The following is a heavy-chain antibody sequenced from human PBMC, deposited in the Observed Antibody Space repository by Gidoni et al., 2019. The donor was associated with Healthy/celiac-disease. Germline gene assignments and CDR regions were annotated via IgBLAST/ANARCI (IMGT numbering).Heavy chain of an antibody. CDR3: ARDADDYGDLRVLVY. J-gene: IGHJ4*02. CDR2: IYYSGST. CDR1: GGSISSGDYY. V-gene: IGHV4-30-4*01. Sequence: QVQLPESGPGLVKPSQTLSLTCTFSGGSISSGDYYWSWIRQPPGKGLAWIGYIYYSGSTYYNPSLKSRVTISVDTSKNQFSLKLSSVTDADTAVYYCARDADDYGDLRVLVYWGQGTLVTVSS. D-gene: IGHD4-17*01.